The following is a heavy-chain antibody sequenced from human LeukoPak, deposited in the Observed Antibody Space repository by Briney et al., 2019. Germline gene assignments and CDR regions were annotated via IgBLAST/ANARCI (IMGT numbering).Heavy chain of an antibody. V-gene: IGHV4-39*01. Sequence: SETLSLTCTVSGDSISISTYYWGWIRQPPGKGLEWIGSISYSGSTYYNPSLKSRVTISVDTSKNQFSLKLSSVTAADTAVYYCARHRATVVPAASNWFDPWGQGTLVTVSS. CDR2: ISYSGST. J-gene: IGHJ5*02. CDR3: ARHRATVVPAASNWFDP. CDR1: GDSISISTYY. D-gene: IGHD2-2*01.